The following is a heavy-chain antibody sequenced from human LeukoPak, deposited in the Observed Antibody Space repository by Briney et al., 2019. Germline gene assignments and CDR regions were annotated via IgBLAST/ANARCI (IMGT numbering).Heavy chain of an antibody. CDR1: GFTFSSFA. V-gene: IGHV3-23*01. J-gene: IGHJ4*02. CDR2: ISGSGGST. Sequence: GGSLRLSYAASGFTFSSFALSWGRQASGKGLEWVSSISGSGGSTSYADSVKGRFTISRDISTNTRYLQMNGLRDEDTAMYYCVRGCSDTCYRFDYWGQGTLVTVSS. CDR3: VRGCSDTCYRFDY. D-gene: IGHD2-15*01.